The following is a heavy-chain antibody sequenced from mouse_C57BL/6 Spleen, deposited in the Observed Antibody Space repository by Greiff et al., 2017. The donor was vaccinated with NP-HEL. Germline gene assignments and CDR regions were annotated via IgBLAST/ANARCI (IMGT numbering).Heavy chain of an antibody. CDR2: INPNYGTT. CDR3: ARGSYGSSYEDAMDY. V-gene: IGHV1-39*01. Sequence: EVQLQQSGPELVKPGASVKISCKASGYSFTDYNMNWVKQSNGKSLEWIGVINPNYGTTSYNQKFKGKATLTVAQSSSTAYMELNSLTSEDSAVYYCARGSYGSSYEDAMDYWGQGTSVTVSA. D-gene: IGHD1-1*01. J-gene: IGHJ4*01. CDR1: GYSFTDYN.